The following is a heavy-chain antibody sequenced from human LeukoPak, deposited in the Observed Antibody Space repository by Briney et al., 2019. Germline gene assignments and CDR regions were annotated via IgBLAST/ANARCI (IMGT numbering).Heavy chain of an antibody. J-gene: IGHJ4*02. CDR1: GFTFSSYG. D-gene: IGHD2-2*01. V-gene: IGHV3-30*18. CDR2: ISYDGSNK. CDR3: AKGQYCSGNSCSLSHFDY. Sequence: GRSLRLSCAASGFTFSSYGMHWVRQAPGKGLEWVAVISYDGSNKYYADSVKGRFTISRDNSKNTLYLQMNSLRAEDTAVYYCAKGQYCSGNSCSLSHFDYWGQGTLVTVSS.